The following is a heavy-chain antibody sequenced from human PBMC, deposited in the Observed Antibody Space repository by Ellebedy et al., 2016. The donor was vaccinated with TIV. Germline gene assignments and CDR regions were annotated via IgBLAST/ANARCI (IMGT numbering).Heavy chain of an antibody. J-gene: IGHJ4*02. Sequence: SETLSLTXTVPGGSINSDYWSWIRQPAGKGLEWIGRIYSDGSTNYNPSLKRRVTMSVDTSKNHFSLNLRFVTAADTAVYYCAKLGVTSYTRDYWGQGTLVTVSS. CDR2: IYSDGST. CDR3: AKLGVTSYTRDY. CDR1: GGSINSDY. D-gene: IGHD3-9*01. V-gene: IGHV4-4*07.